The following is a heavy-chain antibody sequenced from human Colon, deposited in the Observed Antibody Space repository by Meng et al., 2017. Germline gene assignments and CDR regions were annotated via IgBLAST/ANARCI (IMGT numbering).Heavy chain of an antibody. CDR3: ARGPASRGFDY. D-gene: IGHD2-2*01. CDR1: GGSVSSDY. J-gene: IGHJ4*02. CDR2: IYSSGSGGT. Sequence: SETLSLTCFVSGGSVSSDYWNWIRQPAGKGLEWIGRIYSSGSGGTNDNPSLKSRVTRSIDTSKNQFSLQLSSVTAADTALYFCARGPASRGFDYWGQGTLVTVSS. V-gene: IGHV4-4*07.